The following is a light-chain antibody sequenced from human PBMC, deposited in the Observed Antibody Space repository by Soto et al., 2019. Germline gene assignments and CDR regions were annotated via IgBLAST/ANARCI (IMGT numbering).Light chain of an antibody. CDR3: QQYGSLPLT. V-gene: IGKV3-20*01. Sequence: EIVLTQSPGTLSLSPGERATLFCRASQRVSSDLLAWYQQKPGQAPRPLIYGASDRATGIPDRFSGSGSATDFTLTISRLEPEDFAVYYFQQYGSLPLTFVGGTKVEI. CDR2: GAS. CDR1: QRVSSDL. J-gene: IGKJ4*01.